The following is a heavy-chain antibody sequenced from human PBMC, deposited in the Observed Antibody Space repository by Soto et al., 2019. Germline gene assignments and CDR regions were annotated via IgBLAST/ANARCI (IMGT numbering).Heavy chain of an antibody. J-gene: IGHJ6*02. CDR2: IWYDGSNK. CDR3: AREQSTDIVVVPAAGYGMDV. Sequence: GGSLRLSCAASGFTFSSYGMHWVRQAPGKGLEWVAVIWYDGSNKYYADSVKGRFTISRDNSKNTLYLQMNSLRAEDTAVYYCAREQSTDIVVVPAAGYGMDVWGQGTTVTVSS. CDR1: GFTFSSYG. V-gene: IGHV3-33*01. D-gene: IGHD2-2*01.